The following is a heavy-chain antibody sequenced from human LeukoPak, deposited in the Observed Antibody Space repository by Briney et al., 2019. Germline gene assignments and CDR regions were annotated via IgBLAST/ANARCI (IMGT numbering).Heavy chain of an antibody. J-gene: IGHJ4*02. D-gene: IGHD2/OR15-2a*01. CDR3: ARGDFYRYYFDY. CDR1: GGSIIIGNSY. CDR2: IYTSGST. V-gene: IGHV4-61*05. Sequence: SETLSLTCTVSGGSIIIGNSYWDWMRQPPGQGLERIGYIYTSGSTNYNPSLKSRVTMSLDTSENQFSLKLSSVTAADTAVYYCARGDFYRYYFDYWGQGTLVTVSS.